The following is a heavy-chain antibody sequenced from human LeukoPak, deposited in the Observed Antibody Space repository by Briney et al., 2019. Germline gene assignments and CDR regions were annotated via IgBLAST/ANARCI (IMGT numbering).Heavy chain of an antibody. CDR2: INSDGGDT. D-gene: IGHD3-22*01. Sequence: GGSVRLSCAASGFTFSRSWMHWVRQAPGKGLVWLSRINSDGGDTTYADSVKGRFTISRDNAKNTLYLQMNSLRAEDTAMYYCARASGTDSSGYLQIDYWGQGTLVTVSS. CDR3: ARASGTDSSGYLQIDY. J-gene: IGHJ4*02. CDR1: GFTFSRSW. V-gene: IGHV3-74*01.